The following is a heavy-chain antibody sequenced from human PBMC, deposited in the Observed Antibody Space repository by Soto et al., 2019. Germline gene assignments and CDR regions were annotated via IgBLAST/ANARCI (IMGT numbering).Heavy chain of an antibody. J-gene: IGHJ4*02. CDR2: INAGNDNT. CDR3: AWGFGVAVAGSKYFDY. D-gene: IGHD6-19*01. V-gene: IGHV1-3*01. Sequence: ASVKVSCKASGYTFTSYAMHWVRQAPGQRLEWMGWINAGNDNTKYSQKFQGRVTITRDTSASTAYMELSSLRSEDTAVYYCAWGFGVAVAGSKYFDYWGQGTLVTVSS. CDR1: GYTFTSYA.